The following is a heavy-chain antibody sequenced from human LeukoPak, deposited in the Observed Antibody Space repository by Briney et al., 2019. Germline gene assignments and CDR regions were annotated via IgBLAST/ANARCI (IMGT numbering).Heavy chain of an antibody. CDR2: INHSGST. CDR3: ARGRPPSSSIAARTYFDY. Sequence: SETLSLTCAVYGGSFSGYYWSWIRQPPGRGLEWIGEINHSGSTKYNPSLKRRGTISVATSKNQFSMKLSSVTAADTAVYYCARGRPPSSSIAARTYFDYWGQGTLVTVSS. D-gene: IGHD6-6*01. CDR1: GGSFSGYY. V-gene: IGHV4-34*01. J-gene: IGHJ4*02.